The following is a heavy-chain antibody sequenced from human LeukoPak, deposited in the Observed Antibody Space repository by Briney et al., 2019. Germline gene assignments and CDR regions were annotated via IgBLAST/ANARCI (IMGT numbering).Heavy chain of an antibody. Sequence: GASVNVSCKASGYTFSGYYMHWVRQAPGQGVEWMGWINPNSGGTNYAQKFKGRVTMTRDTSISKAYMELSRLRSDDTDVYYCARLCVSCISDYWGQGTLVTVSS. J-gene: IGHJ4*02. CDR1: GYTFSGYY. V-gene: IGHV1-2*02. CDR2: INPNSGGT. D-gene: IGHD2-8*01. CDR3: ARLCVSCISDY.